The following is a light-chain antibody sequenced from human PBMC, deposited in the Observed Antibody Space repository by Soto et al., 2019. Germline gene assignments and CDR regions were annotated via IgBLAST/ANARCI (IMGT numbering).Light chain of an antibody. Sequence: ALTQPPSASGTPGQRVVISCSGSSSNIKTNYVHWYQQLPGMGPKLLIYRNDQRPSGVPDRFSGSKSGTSASLAISGLRSEDEAEYYCATWDETLSGHVFGTGTKVTV. V-gene: IGLV1-47*01. CDR3: ATWDETLSGHV. CDR2: RND. J-gene: IGLJ1*01. CDR1: SSNIKTNY.